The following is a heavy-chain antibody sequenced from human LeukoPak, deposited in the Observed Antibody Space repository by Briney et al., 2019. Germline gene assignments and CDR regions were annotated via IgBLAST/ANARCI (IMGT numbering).Heavy chain of an antibody. Sequence: ASVKVSCKASGYTFTGYYMHWVRQAPGQGLEWMGWINPNSGGTNYAQKFQGRVTMTRDTSISTAYMELSRLRSDDTAVYYCASRTYYYDSSGSAFDIWGQGTMVTVSS. CDR3: ASRTYYYDSSGSAFDI. V-gene: IGHV1-2*02. CDR2: INPNSGGT. J-gene: IGHJ3*02. CDR1: GYTFTGYY. D-gene: IGHD3-22*01.